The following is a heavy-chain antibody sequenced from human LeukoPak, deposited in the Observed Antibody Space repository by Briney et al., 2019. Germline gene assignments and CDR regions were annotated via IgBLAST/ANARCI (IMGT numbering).Heavy chain of an antibody. Sequence: GSLRLSCAVSGFSFSTHAMSWVRQAPGKGLEWVSTIYYSGGNTYSADSVKGRFAISRDNAKNMLYLQMNSLRAEDTAIYYCAKDQGQAVVPRRFDYWGQGTLVTVSS. CDR3: AKDQGQAVVPRRFDY. D-gene: IGHD4-23*01. V-gene: IGHV3-23*01. CDR1: GFSFSTHA. J-gene: IGHJ4*02. CDR2: IYYSGGNT.